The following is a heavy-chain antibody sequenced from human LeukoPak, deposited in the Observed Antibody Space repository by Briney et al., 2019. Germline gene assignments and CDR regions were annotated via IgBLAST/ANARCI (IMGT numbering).Heavy chain of an antibody. CDR1: GFTFSSYS. CDR2: ISSSSSYI. Sequence: GGSLRLSCAASGFTFSSYSMNWVRQAPGKGLEWVSSISSSSSYIYYADSVKGRFTLSRDNAKNSLYLQMNSLRAEDTAVYYCARVVLGTDTAAWGQGTLVTVSS. CDR3: ARVVLGTDTAA. J-gene: IGHJ4*02. V-gene: IGHV3-21*01. D-gene: IGHD5-18*01.